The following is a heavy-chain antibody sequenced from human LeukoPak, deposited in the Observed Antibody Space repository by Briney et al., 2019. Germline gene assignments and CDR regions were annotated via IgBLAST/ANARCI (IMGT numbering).Heavy chain of an antibody. CDR2: ISGSGGST. J-gene: IGHJ4*02. V-gene: IGHV3-23*01. D-gene: IGHD5-24*01. CDR1: GFTFSNYA. Sequence: PGGSLRLSCAASGFTFSNYAMTWVRQAPGKGLEWVSGISGSGGSTYYADSVKGRFTISRDKSKNTLYLQMNSLRAEDTAVYYCAKDRDGYNTDFDYWGQGTLVTVSS. CDR3: AKDRDGYNTDFDY.